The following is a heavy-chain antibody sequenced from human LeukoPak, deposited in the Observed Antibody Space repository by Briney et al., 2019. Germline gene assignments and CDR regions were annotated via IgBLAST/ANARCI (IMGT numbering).Heavy chain of an antibody. CDR2: IYYSGST. V-gene: IGHV4-59*08. CDR3: ARLASGSYYESVFDY. CDR1: GGSISSYY. Sequence: SETLSLTCTVSGGSISSYYWSRIRQPPGKGLEWIGYIYYSGSTNYNPSLKSRVTISVDTSKNQFSLKLSSVTAADTAVYYCARLASGSYYESVFDYWGQGTLVTVSS. J-gene: IGHJ4*02. D-gene: IGHD1-26*01.